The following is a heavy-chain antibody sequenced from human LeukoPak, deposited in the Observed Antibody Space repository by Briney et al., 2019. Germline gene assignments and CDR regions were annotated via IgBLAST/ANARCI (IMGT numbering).Heavy chain of an antibody. Sequence: ASVKVSCKASGYTFTSYAMHWVRQAPGQRPEWMGWINAGNGNTKYSQKFQGRVTITRDTSASTAYMELSSLRSEDTAVYYCARDLQDIVVVPAWHYYYYGMDVWGQGTTVTVSS. V-gene: IGHV1-3*01. CDR1: GYTFTSYA. CDR3: ARDLQDIVVVPAWHYYYYGMDV. D-gene: IGHD2-2*01. J-gene: IGHJ6*02. CDR2: INAGNGNT.